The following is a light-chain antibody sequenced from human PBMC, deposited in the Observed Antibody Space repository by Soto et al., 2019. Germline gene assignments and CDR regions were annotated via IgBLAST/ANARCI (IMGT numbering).Light chain of an antibody. CDR2: GNS. J-gene: IGLJ1*01. Sequence: QSVLPQPPSVSGAPGQRVTISCTGSSSNIGAGYDVHWYQQFPGTAPKLLIYGNSNRPSGVPDRFSGSKSGNSASLAITGLQAEDEADYYCQSSDSRLSGVFGSGTKVTVL. CDR3: QSSDSRLSGV. CDR1: SSNIGAGYD. V-gene: IGLV1-40*01.